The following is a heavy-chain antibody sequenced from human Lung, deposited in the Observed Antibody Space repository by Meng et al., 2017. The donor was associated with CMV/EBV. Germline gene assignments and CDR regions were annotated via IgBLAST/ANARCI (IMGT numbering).Heavy chain of an antibody. Sequence: SGGTFSSDAISWVRQAPGQGLEWMGGIIPIFGTANYAQKFQGRVTITTDESTSTAYMELSSLRSEDTAVYYCARGMDDYSNYNWFDPWGQGTLVTVSS. J-gene: IGHJ5*02. CDR1: GGTFSSDA. V-gene: IGHV1-69*05. CDR2: IIPIFGTA. D-gene: IGHD4-11*01. CDR3: ARGMDDYSNYNWFDP.